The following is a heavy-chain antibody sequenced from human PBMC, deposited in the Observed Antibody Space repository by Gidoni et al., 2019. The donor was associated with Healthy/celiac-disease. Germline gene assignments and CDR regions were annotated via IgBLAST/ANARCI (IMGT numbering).Heavy chain of an antibody. CDR3: AAAHDYGDYFAFDI. V-gene: IGHV4-39*01. J-gene: IGHJ3*02. D-gene: IGHD4-17*01. Sequence: QLQLQESGPGLVKPSETLSLTCTVSGGSISSSSYYWDWLRQPPGKGLEWIGSIYYSGSTYYNPSLKSRVTISVDTSKNQFSLKLSSVTAADTAVYYCAAAHDYGDYFAFDIWGQGTMVTVSS. CDR1: GGSISSSSYY. CDR2: IYYSGST.